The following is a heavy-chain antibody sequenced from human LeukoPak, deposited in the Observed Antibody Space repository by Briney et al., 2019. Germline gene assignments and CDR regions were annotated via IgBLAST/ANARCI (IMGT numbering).Heavy chain of an antibody. Sequence: GGSLRLSCAASGFTFSSYWMHWVRQAPGKGLVWVSRINSDGSSTSYADSVKGRFTISRDNAKNTLYLQMNNLRAEDTAVYYCARDTGYCGGDCPFDYWGQGTLVTVSS. D-gene: IGHD2-21*02. CDR2: INSDGSST. J-gene: IGHJ4*02. CDR1: GFTFSSYW. CDR3: ARDTGYCGGDCPFDY. V-gene: IGHV3-74*01.